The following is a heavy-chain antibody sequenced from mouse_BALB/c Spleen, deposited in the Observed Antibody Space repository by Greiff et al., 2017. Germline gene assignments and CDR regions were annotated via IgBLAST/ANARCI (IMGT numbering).Heavy chain of an antibody. D-gene: IGHD2-4*01. J-gene: IGHJ3*01. CDR2: INSDGGST. CDR1: EYEFPSHD. Sequence: EVKVVESGGGLVQPGESLKLSCESNEYEFPSHDMSWVRKTPEKRLELVAAINSDGGSTYYPDTMERRFIISRDNTKKTLYLQMSSLRSEDTALYYCASIYYDYDWFAYWGQGTLVTVSA. V-gene: IGHV5-2*01. CDR3: ASIYYDYDWFAY.